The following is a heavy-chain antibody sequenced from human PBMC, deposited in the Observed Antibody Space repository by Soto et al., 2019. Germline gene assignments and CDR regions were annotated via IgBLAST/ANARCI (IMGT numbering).Heavy chain of an antibody. D-gene: IGHD2-15*01. CDR1: GFTFSSYG. J-gene: IGHJ4*02. Sequence: PGGSLRLSCAASGFTFSSYGMHWVRQAPGKGLEWVAVIWYDGSNKYYADSVKGRFTISRDNSKNTLYLQMNSLRAEDTAVYYCARDAASGNDLGDYWGQGTLVTVSS. V-gene: IGHV3-33*01. CDR3: ARDAASGNDLGDY. CDR2: IWYDGSNK.